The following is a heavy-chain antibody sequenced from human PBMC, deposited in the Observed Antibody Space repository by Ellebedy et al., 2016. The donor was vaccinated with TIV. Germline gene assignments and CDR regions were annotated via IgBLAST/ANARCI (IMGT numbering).Heavy chain of an antibody. J-gene: IGHJ4*02. CDR2: INQEGSEK. CDR1: GFSFRSYW. D-gene: IGHD3-9*01. V-gene: IGHV3-7*03. CDR3: ARVDILRWYYFDS. Sequence: GGSLRLSCGASGFSFRSYWMTWVRQAPGKGLEWVGNINQEGSEKHYVDSVKGRFTISRDTSNNTVHLEMNSLRAEDTAIYYCARVDILRWYYFDSWGQGTLVTVSS.